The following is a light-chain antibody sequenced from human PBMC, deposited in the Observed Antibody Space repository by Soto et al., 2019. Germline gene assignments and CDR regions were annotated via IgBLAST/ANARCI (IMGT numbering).Light chain of an antibody. J-gene: IGKJ1*01. CDR2: GAS. CDR3: QQYNNWPWT. CDR1: LSVGSD. V-gene: IGKV3-15*01. Sequence: EIVWTQSPGTLSLSPGERATLFCRASLSVGSDLAWYQQKPGQTPRLLISGASTRATGIPARFSGRGSGPDFTLTIRSLQPEDFALYYCQQYNNWPWTSGQGTKVDIK.